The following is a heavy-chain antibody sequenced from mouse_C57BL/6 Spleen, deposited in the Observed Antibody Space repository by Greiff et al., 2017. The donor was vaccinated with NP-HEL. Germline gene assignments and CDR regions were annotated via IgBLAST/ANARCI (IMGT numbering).Heavy chain of an antibody. CDR1: GYTFTSYW. CDR2: IDPNSGGT. D-gene: IGHD3-2*02. CDR3: AREGGSSGYAYYYAMDY. Sequence: QVQLKQPGAELVKPGASVKLSCKASGYTFTSYWMHWVKQRPGRGLEWIGRIDPNSGGTKYNEKFKSKATLTVDKPSSTAYMQLSSLTSEDSAVYYCAREGGSSGYAYYYAMDYWGQGTSVTVSS. V-gene: IGHV1-72*01. J-gene: IGHJ4*01.